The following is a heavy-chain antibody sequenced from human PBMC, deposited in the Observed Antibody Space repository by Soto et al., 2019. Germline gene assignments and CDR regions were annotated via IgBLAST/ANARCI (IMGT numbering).Heavy chain of an antibody. V-gene: IGHV4-34*01. CDR1: GGSFSGYY. Sequence: PSETLSLTCAVYGGSFSGYYWSWIRQPPGKGLEWIGEINHSGSTNYNPSLKSRVTISVDTSKNQFSLKLSSVTAADTAVYYCARGYSSSWYYYYYGMDVWGRGTTVTVSS. D-gene: IGHD6-13*01. J-gene: IGHJ6*02. CDR2: INHSGST. CDR3: ARGYSSSWYYYYYGMDV.